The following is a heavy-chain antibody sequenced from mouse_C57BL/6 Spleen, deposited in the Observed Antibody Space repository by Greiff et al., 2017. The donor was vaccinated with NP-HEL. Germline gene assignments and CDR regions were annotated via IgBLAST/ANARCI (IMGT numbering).Heavy chain of an antibody. J-gene: IGHJ1*03. V-gene: IGHV1-53*01. CDR2: INPSNGGT. CDR3: ARSRGPHWYFDV. CDR1: GYTFTSYW. Sequence: VQLQQFGTELVKPGASVKLSCKASGYTFTSYWMHWVKQRPGQGLEWIGNINPSNGGTNYNEKFKSKATLTVDKSSSTAYMQLSSLTSEDSAVYDCARSRGPHWYFDVWGTGTTVTVSS.